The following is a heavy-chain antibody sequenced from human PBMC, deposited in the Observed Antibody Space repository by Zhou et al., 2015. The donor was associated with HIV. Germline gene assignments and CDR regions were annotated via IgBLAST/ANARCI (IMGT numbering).Heavy chain of an antibody. CDR1: GFTFSRYG. Sequence: QVQLVESGGGVVQPGRSLRLSCAASGFTFSRYGMHWVRQAPGKGLEWVALISYDGSNKYYADSVKGRFTISRDNSKNTLYLQMNSLRAEDTAVYYCARTDYDSSGAGAFDIWGQGTMVTVSS. D-gene: IGHD3-22*01. J-gene: IGHJ3*02. V-gene: IGHV3-33*05. CDR2: ISYDGSNK. CDR3: ARTDYDSSGAGAFDI.